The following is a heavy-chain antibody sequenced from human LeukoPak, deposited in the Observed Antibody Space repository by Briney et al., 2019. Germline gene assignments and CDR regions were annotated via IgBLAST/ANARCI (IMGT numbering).Heavy chain of an antibody. CDR2: INHSGST. D-gene: IGHD2-15*01. Sequence: ETLSLTCADYGGSFSGYYRSWIRQPPGKGLEWIGEINHSGSTNYNPSLKSRVTISVDTSKNQFSLKLSSVTAADTAVYYCARAWSSSYRIFDYWGQGTLVTVSS. CDR3: ARAWSSSYRIFDY. CDR1: GGSFSGYY. J-gene: IGHJ4*02. V-gene: IGHV4-34*01.